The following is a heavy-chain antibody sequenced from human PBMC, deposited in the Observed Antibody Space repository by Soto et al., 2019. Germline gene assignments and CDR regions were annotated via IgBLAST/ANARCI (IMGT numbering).Heavy chain of an antibody. J-gene: IGHJ5*02. CDR2: MNPNSGNT. Sequence: QVQLVQSGAEVKKPGSSVKVSSKASGYTFTSYDINWVRQATGQGLEWMGWMNPNSGNTGYAQKFQGRVTMTRNTSISKAYMELSRMRSEDTAVYYSAREVVGWFDPWAEGTLVSVSS. CDR3: AREVVGWFDP. CDR1: GYTFTSYD. D-gene: IGHD2-15*01. V-gene: IGHV1-8*01.